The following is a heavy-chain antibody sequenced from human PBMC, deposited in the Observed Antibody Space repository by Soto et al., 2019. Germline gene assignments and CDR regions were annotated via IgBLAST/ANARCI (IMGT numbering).Heavy chain of an antibody. J-gene: IGHJ4*02. V-gene: IGHV4-34*01. CDR3: ARTSRFDC. CDR1: CGSFSGYY. CDR2: INHSGST. Sequence: QVQLQQWGAGLLKPSETLSLTCAVYCGSFSGYYWSWIRQPPGKGLEWIGEINHSGSTNYNPSLKSRVTRSVDTANNQYPLKLSSATAADTAVYYCARTSRFDCWGQGTLVTVSS. D-gene: IGHD6-6*01.